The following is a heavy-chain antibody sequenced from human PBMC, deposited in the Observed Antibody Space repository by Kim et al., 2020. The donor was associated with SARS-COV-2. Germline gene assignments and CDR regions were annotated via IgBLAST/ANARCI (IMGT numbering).Heavy chain of an antibody. Sequence: GGSLRLSCEASGFTFSTHYMSWVRQAPGKGLEWVANIKEDASDDSYADTVKGRFTISRDNARNSLYLQMNNLRVEDTAVYYCAKGWGFDNWGQGTLVTVS. J-gene: IGHJ4*02. CDR3: AKGWGFDN. V-gene: IGHV3-7*01. CDR2: IKEDASDD. D-gene: IGHD3-16*01. CDR1: GFTFSTHY.